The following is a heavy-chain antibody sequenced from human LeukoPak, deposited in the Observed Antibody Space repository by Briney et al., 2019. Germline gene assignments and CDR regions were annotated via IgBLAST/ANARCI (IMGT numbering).Heavy chain of an antibody. Sequence: SQTLSLTCTVSGGSISSGDYYWSSIRQHPGKGLEWIGYIYYSGSTYYNPSLKSRVTISVDRSKNQFSLKLSSVTAADTAVYYCARVLIAVAAPDAFDIWGQGTMVTVSS. D-gene: IGHD6-19*01. CDR3: ARVLIAVAAPDAFDI. CDR2: IYYSGST. CDR1: GGSISSGDYY. J-gene: IGHJ3*02. V-gene: IGHV4-30-4*01.